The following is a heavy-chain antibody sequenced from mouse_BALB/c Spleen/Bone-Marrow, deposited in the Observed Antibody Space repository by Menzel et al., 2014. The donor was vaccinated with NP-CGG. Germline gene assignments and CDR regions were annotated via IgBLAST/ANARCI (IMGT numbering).Heavy chain of an antibody. D-gene: IGHD2-1*01. CDR1: GYTFTRYW. J-gene: IGHJ4*01. CDR3: ARGNYEAMDS. CDR2: INPSTGDT. Sequence: QVQLQQSGAELAKPGASVKMSCKASGYTFTRYWMHWVKQRPGQGLEWIGYINPSTGDTEYNQKFKDKATLTADMSSSTAYMQLSRLTSEDSAVYYCARGNYEAMDSWGQGTSVTVSS. V-gene: IGHV1-7*01.